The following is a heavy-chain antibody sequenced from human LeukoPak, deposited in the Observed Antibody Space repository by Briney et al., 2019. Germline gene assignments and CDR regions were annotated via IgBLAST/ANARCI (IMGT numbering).Heavy chain of an antibody. CDR1: GFTFSSYA. CDR3: TTLLHCSGGSCYPYYFDY. V-gene: IGHV3-15*01. CDR2: IKSKTDGGTT. J-gene: IGHJ4*02. Sequence: GGSLRLSCAASGFTFSSYAMSWVRQAPGKGLEWVGRIKSKTDGGTTDYAAPVKGRFTISRDDSKNTLYLQMNSLKTEDTAVYYCTTLLHCSGGSCYPYYFDYWGQGTLVTVSS. D-gene: IGHD2-15*01.